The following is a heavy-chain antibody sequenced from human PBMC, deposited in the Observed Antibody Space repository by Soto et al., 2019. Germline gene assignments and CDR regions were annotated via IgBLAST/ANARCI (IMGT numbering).Heavy chain of an antibody. CDR3: ARDTASKDYDSHSYYPHFDS. CDR2: ISDGGST. J-gene: IGHJ5*01. V-gene: IGHV4-59*12. D-gene: IGHD3-22*01. CDR1: GGSIYTYY. Sequence: SETLSLTCNVSGGSIYTYYWNWIRQSPGKGLEWIGYISDGGSTNYNPSLKSRVTISVDTSKKQVSLRLSSVTAADTAVYYCARDTASKDYDSHSYYPHFDSWGQGALVTVSS.